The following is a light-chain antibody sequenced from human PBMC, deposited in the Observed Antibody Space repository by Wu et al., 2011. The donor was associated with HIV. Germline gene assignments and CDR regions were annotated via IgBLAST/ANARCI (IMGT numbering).Light chain of an antibody. CDR3: QQYVDRPLT. CDR1: QSVSSN. V-gene: IGKV3-15*01. J-gene: IGKJ4*01. Sequence: TLSCRASQSVSSNLAWYQQKPGQAPRLLIYAASTRASGIPDSFSGSGSGTDFTLTISSLQSEDFAVYYCQQYVDRPLTFGGGTKVEIK. CDR2: AAS.